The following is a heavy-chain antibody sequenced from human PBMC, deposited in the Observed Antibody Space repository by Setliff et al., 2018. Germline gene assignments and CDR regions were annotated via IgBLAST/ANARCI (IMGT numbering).Heavy chain of an antibody. Sequence: HPGGSLRLSCAGSGFAFSSYAMSWVRQAPGKGLEWVSTIYSGDATIAHYADSLKGRFTISRDNARNALYLQMVSLRGEDTGVYFCAALDWGENFYNVDVWGKGTTVTVSS. CDR2: IYSGDATIA. V-gene: IGHV3-23*05. D-gene: IGHD7-27*01. CDR1: GFAFSSYA. J-gene: IGHJ6*03. CDR3: AALDWGENFYNVDV.